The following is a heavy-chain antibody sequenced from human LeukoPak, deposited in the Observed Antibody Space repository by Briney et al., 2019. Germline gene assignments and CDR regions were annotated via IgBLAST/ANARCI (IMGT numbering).Heavy chain of an antibody. Sequence: GGSLRLSCVASGFTFSNHNMHWVRQAPGKGLEWVAVISYDGSNKYYADSVKGRFTISRDNSKNTLYLQMNSLRAEDTAVYYCARRVLVHDAFDIWGQGTMVTVSS. CDR3: ARRVLVHDAFDI. J-gene: IGHJ3*02. D-gene: IGHD3-10*01. CDR2: ISYDGSNK. CDR1: GFTFSNHN. V-gene: IGHV3-30-3*01.